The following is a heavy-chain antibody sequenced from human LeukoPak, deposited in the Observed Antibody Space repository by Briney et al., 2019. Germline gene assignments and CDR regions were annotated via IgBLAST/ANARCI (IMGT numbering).Heavy chain of an antibody. J-gene: IGHJ4*02. Sequence: SETLSLTCAVYGGSFSGYYWSWIRQPPGKGLEWIREINHSGSTNYNPSLKSRVTISVDTSKNQFSLKLSSVTAADTAVYYCARGYDYVWGSYRSAGYYFDYWGQGTLVTVSS. CDR3: ARGYDYVWGSYRSAGYYFDY. D-gene: IGHD3-16*02. CDR2: INHSGST. V-gene: IGHV4-34*01. CDR1: GGSFSGYY.